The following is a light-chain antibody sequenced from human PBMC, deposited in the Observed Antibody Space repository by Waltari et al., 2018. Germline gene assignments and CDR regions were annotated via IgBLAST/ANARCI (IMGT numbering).Light chain of an antibody. CDR3: ATWDYSLDGQV. Sequence: QSVLTQPPSPSVSPGQRVPISCSGSSSNIRPAVVNWYQVLPGTAPRLLIYSTNQRPSGVPERFSGSKSGTSASLAISGLQSEDEADYYCATWDYSLDGQVFGGGTKLTVL. CDR2: STN. CDR1: SSNIRPAV. J-gene: IGLJ3*02. V-gene: IGLV1-44*01.